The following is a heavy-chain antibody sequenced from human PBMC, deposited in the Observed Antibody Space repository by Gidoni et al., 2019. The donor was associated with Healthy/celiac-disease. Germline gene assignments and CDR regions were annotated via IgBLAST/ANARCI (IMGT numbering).Heavy chain of an antibody. CDR1: GGSVSSGSYY. V-gene: IGHV4-61*01. J-gene: IGHJ4*02. CDR3: AREAPRGSSGYR. Sequence: QVQLQESGPGLVKPSETLSLTCTVSGGSVSSGSYYWSWIRQPPGKGLEWIGYIYYSGSTNYNPSLKSRVTISVDTSKNQFSLKLSSVTAADTAVYYCAREAPRGSSGYRWGQGTLVTVSS. CDR2: IYYSGST. D-gene: IGHD3-22*01.